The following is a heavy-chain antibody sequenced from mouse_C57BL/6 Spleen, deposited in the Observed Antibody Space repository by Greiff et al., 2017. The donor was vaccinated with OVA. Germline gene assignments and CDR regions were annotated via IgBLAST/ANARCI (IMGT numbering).Heavy chain of an antibody. D-gene: IGHD2-1*01. CDR1: GYTFTSYG. J-gene: IGHJ2*01. V-gene: IGHV1-81*01. Sequence: VQVVESGAELARPGASVKLSCKASGYTFTSYGISWVKQRTGQGLEWIGEIYPRSGNTYYNEKFKGKATLTADKSSSTAYMELRSLTSEDSAVYFCARMNANSLFDYWGQGTTLTVSS. CDR3: ARMNANSLFDY. CDR2: IYPRSGNT.